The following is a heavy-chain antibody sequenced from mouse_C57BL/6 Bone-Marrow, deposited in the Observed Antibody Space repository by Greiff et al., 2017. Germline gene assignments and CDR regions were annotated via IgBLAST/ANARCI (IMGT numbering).Heavy chain of an antibody. Sequence: EVQVVESGGDLVKPGGSLKLSCAASGFTFSSYGMSWVRQTPDKRLEWVATISSGGSYTYYPDSVKGRFTISRDNAKNTLYLQMSSLKSEDTAMYYCARHENGYYEDYWGQGTTLTVSS. CDR3: ARHENGYYEDY. J-gene: IGHJ2*01. CDR1: GFTFSSYG. V-gene: IGHV5-6*01. CDR2: ISSGGSYT. D-gene: IGHD2-3*01.